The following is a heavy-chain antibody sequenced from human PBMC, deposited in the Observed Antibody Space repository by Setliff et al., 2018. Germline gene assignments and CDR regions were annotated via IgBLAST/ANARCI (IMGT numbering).Heavy chain of an antibody. D-gene: IGHD6-13*01. CDR1: GYSLTNYW. CDR3: ATTRLASRWYVVDGFDI. CDR2: IYPDVSDP. J-gene: IGHJ3*02. V-gene: IGHV5-51*01. Sequence: GESLKISCKGSGYSLTNYWIGWVRQMPGKGLEWMGIIYPDVSDPRYSPSFQGQVTISVDKSINTAFLQWNNLKASDSAMYYCATTRLASRWYVVDGFDIWGQGTLVTVSS.